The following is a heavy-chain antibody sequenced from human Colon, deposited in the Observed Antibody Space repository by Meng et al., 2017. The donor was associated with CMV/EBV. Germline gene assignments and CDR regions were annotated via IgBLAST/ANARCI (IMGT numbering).Heavy chain of an antibody. Sequence: QVHLGQSGDGVKKPGASVKISCKASGYTFTDYSIPWLRQAPGQGFEWMGWINPHIGGTNYAQKFLGRVTMTRDTSISTAYMDLSSLISDDTAVYYCARGPASGAFDIWGQGTMVTVSS. J-gene: IGHJ3*02. CDR2: INPHIGGT. V-gene: IGHV1-2*02. D-gene: IGHD1-1*01. CDR1: GYTFTDYS. CDR3: ARGPASGAFDI.